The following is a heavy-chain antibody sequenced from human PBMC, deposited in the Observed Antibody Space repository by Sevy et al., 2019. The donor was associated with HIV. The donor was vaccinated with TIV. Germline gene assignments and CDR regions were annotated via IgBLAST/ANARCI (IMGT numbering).Heavy chain of an antibody. J-gene: IGHJ4*02. CDR2: IRNKADIYTT. CDR1: GFTFSDHY. Sequence: GGSLRLSCAASGFTFSDHYMEWVRQAPGKGLEWVGRIRNKADIYTTEYAASVKGRFTISRDDSKNSLFLLMNSLKTEDTAVYYCATRAGIAAAGRVFDYWGQGTLVTVSS. CDR3: ATRAGIAAAGRVFDY. V-gene: IGHV3-72*01. D-gene: IGHD6-13*01.